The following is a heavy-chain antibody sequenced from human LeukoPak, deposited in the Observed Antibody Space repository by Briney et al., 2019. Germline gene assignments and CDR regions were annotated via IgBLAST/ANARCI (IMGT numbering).Heavy chain of an antibody. V-gene: IGHV3-23*01. CDR2: ISRSGGSK. CDR3: AKVAPPFSGDYCFYY. CDR1: GFTFSSYA. D-gene: IGHD4-17*01. Sequence: GGSLRLSCAASGFTFSSYAMSWVRQAPGKGLEWVSAISRSGGSKYYPAPVKGRFTISRNNSKNTLYLQMNSLRAEDTAIYYCAKVAPPFSGDYCFYYWGQGTLVTVSS. J-gene: IGHJ4*02.